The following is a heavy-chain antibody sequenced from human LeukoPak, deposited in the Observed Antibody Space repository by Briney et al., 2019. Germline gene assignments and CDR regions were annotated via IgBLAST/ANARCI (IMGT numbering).Heavy chain of an antibody. CDR1: GYSFTSYW. CDR2: IHPGDSDT. D-gene: IGHD5-12*01. CDR3: ARHEYSGYDSSPFDY. Sequence: GESLKISCKGSGYSFTSYWIGWVRQMPGKGLEWMGIIHPGDSDTRYSPSFQGQVTISADKSISTAYLQWSSLKASDTAMYYCARHEYSGYDSSPFDYWGQGTLVTVSS. J-gene: IGHJ4*02. V-gene: IGHV5-51*01.